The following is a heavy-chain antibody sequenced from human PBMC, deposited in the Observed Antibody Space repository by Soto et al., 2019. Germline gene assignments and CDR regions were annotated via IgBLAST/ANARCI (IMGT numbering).Heavy chain of an antibody. CDR1: GGTFSSYA. Sequence: QVQLVQSGAEVKKPGSSVKVSCKASGGTFSSYAISWVRQAPGQGLEWMGGIIPIFGTANYAQKFQGRVTITADDSTSTAYMELSSLRSEDTAVYYCARDGGYCSSTSCHYYFYGMDVWGQGTTVTVS. CDR2: IIPIFGTA. V-gene: IGHV1-69*01. D-gene: IGHD2-2*01. CDR3: ARDGGYCSSTSCHYYFYGMDV. J-gene: IGHJ6*02.